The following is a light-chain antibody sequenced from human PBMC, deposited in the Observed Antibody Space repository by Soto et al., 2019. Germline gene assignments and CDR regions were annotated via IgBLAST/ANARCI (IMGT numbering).Light chain of an antibody. CDR1: SSNIGKYY. CDR2: DSN. V-gene: IGLV1-51*01. CDR3: GAWDDSLRLYV. Sequence: QSVLTQPPSVSAAPGQTVTLSCSGSSSNIGKYYVSWYQQLPGEAPKLLIYDSNKRPSGIPERFSASRSGTSATLGITGLQTGDEADYYCGAWDDSLRLYVFGPGTKRTVL. J-gene: IGLJ1*01.